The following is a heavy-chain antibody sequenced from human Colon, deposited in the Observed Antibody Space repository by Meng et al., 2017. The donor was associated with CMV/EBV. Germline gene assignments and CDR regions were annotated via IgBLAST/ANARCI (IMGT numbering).Heavy chain of an antibody. CDR2: IIPIFGTT. CDR3: AGVGGHCSSTSCGIYYWFDP. CDR1: GGSLTSYT. D-gene: IGHD2-2*01. J-gene: IGHJ5*02. Sequence: SVKVSCKASGGSLTSYTINWVRQAPGQGLEWMGGIIPIFGTTNYAQKFQGRVTITIDKSTTTAYMELNSLRSEDTAVYYCAGVGGHCSSTSCGIYYWFDPWGQGTLVTVSS. V-gene: IGHV1-69*05.